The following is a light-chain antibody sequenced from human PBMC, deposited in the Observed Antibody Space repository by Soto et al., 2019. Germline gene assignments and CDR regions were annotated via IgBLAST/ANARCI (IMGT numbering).Light chain of an antibody. CDR2: SDN. V-gene: IGLV1-44*01. CDR1: SSNIGGNS. Sequence: QPVLTQPPSASGTPGQRVTISCSGSSSNIGGNSVNWYQQLPQTAPKLLIYSDNRRPSGVPDRFSGSKSGTSASLAISGLQSEDEADFYCAAWDDSLDAYVFGPGTKLTVL. J-gene: IGLJ1*01. CDR3: AAWDDSLDAYV.